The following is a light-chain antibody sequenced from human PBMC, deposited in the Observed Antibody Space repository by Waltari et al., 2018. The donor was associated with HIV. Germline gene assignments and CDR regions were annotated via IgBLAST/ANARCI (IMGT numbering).Light chain of an antibody. CDR1: QGISRS. CDR2: SAS. CDR3: QQANSVPLT. Sequence: DIQMTQSPSSVSASVGHRVTLTCRANQGISRSLGWYQHKPGKAPKLLISSASTLQSGVPSRFSGSGSGTEFTLTVTSLHPEDCATYDCQQANSVPLTSGGGTKVEVK. J-gene: IGKJ4*01. V-gene: IGKV1-12*01.